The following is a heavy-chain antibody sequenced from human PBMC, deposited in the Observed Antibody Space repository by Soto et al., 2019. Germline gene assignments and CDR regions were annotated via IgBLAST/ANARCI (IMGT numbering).Heavy chain of an antibody. V-gene: IGHV3-30-3*01. CDR1: GFTFSSYA. CDR2: ISYDGSNK. Sequence: PGGSLRLSCAASGFTFSSYAMHWVRKAPGKGLEWVAVISYDGSNKYYADSVKGRFTISRDNSKNTLYLQMNSLRAEDTAVYYCARGSTTVTTNFHYWGQGTLVTVSS. J-gene: IGHJ4*02. D-gene: IGHD4-17*01. CDR3: ARGSTTVTTNFHY.